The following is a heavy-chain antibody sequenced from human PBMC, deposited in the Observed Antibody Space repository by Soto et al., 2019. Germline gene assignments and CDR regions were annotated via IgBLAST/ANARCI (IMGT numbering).Heavy chain of an antibody. V-gene: IGHV3-30*18. CDR3: AKAPRIAVAGLFDY. CDR2: ISYDGSNK. CDR1: GFTFSSYG. Sequence: QVQLVESGGGVVQPGRSLRLSCAASGFTFSSYGMHWVRQAPGKGLEWVAVISYDGSNKYYADSVKGRFTISRDNSKNTLYLQMNSLRAEDTAVYYCAKAPRIAVAGLFDYWGQGTLVTVSS. D-gene: IGHD6-19*01. J-gene: IGHJ4*02.